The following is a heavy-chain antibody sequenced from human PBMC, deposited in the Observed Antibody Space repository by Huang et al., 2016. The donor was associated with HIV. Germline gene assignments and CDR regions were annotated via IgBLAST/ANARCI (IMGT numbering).Heavy chain of an antibody. CDR3: AREIMISFGGPFDP. CDR2: INHRGTT. CDR1: GGSFSSYY. Sequence: QVQLHQWGAGLLKPSETLSLTCAVYGGSFSSYYWNWIRQSPGKGREWIGQINHRGTTTYNPSIKSRVTMSVDTSKNQFSLKLNAVTAADTAVYYCAREIMISFGGPFDPWGQGTLVTVSS. D-gene: IGHD3-16*01. J-gene: IGHJ5*02. V-gene: IGHV4-34*01.